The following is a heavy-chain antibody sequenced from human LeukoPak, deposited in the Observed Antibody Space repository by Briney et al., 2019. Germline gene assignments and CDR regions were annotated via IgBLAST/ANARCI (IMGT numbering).Heavy chain of an antibody. CDR3: ARDQVAAATHREYAFDI. V-gene: IGHV1-18*01. J-gene: IGHJ3*02. CDR1: GYRFTSYG. CDR2: ISAYNDNT. D-gene: IGHD6-13*01. Sequence: AASVKVSCKASGYRFTSYGISWVRQAPGQGLEWMGWISAYNDNTNYAQKLQGRLTMTTDTSTSTAYMELRSLRSDDTAVYYCARDQVAAATHREYAFDIWGQGTMVTVSS.